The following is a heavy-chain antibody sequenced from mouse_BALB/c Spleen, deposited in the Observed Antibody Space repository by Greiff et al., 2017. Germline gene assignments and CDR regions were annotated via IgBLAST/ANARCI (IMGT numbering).Heavy chain of an antibody. CDR3: TRGNYGYDY. Sequence: EVKLMESGGGLVKPGGSLKLSCAASGFTFSSYTMSWVRQTPEKRLEWVATISSGGSYTYYPDSVKGRFTISRDNAKNTLYLQMSSLKSEDTAMYYCTRGNYGYDYWGQGTTLTVSS. V-gene: IGHV5-6-4*01. CDR1: GFTFSSYT. J-gene: IGHJ2*01. CDR2: ISSGGSYT. D-gene: IGHD1-2*01.